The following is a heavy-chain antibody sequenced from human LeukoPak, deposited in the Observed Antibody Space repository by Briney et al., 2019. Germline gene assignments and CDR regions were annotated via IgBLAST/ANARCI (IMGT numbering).Heavy chain of an antibody. CDR2: INAGNGNT. CDR1: GYTFTSYA. Sequence: GASVKVSCKASGYTFTSYAMHWVRQAPGQRLEWMGWINAGNGNTKYSQKFQGRVTITRDTSASTAYMELSSLRSEDTAVYYCARDAESVYDSSGYQDYWGQGTLVTVSS. V-gene: IGHV1-3*01. D-gene: IGHD3-22*01. J-gene: IGHJ4*02. CDR3: ARDAESVYDSSGYQDY.